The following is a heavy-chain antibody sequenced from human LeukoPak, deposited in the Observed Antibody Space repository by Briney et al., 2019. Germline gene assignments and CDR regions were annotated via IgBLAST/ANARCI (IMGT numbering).Heavy chain of an antibody. V-gene: IGHV3-21*04. CDR3: AKGGHLSFFDV. J-gene: IGHJ2*01. Sequence: GGSLRLSCAASGFTFSSYNMNWVRQAPGKGLEWVSSISSSNTYIYYADSLKGRFTISRDNSKNTHYLQMNSLRLEDTALYYCAKGGHLSFFDVWGRGTLVTVSS. CDR1: GFTFSSYN. CDR2: ISSSNTYI.